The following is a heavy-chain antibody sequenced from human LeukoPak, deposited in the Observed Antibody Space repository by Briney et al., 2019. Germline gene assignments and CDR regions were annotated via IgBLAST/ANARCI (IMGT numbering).Heavy chain of an antibody. CDR1: GFTFSSYA. J-gene: IGHJ4*02. V-gene: IGHV3-23*01. CDR2: ISGSGVST. CDR3: AKESRYDYAWGSYRYTFDY. Sequence: GGSLRFSCAASGFTFSSYAMSWVRQAPGKGLEWVSAISGSGVSTYHADSVKGRFTISRDNSKDTLFLQVDSLRAEDTAVYYCAKESRYDYAWGSYRYTFDYWGQGTLVTVSS. D-gene: IGHD3-16*02.